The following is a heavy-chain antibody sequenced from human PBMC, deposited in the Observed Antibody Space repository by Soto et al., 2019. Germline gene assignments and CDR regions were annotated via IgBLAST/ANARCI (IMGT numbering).Heavy chain of an antibody. CDR3: ARQVVAYCSGGSCYSPNRRWFDP. V-gene: IGHV4-39*01. J-gene: IGHJ5*02. CDR1: GGSISSSSYY. CDR2: IYYSGST. D-gene: IGHD2-15*01. Sequence: QLQLQESGPGLVKPSETLSLTCTVSGGSISSSSYYWGWIRQPPGKGLEWIGRIYYSGSTYYNPSLKSRVTISADTSKNQSSLKLSSVTAADTAVYYCARQVVAYCSGGSCYSPNRRWFDPWGQGPLVTVSS.